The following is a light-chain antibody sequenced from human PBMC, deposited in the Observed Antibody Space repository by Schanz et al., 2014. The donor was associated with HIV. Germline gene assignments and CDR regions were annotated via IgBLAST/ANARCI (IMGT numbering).Light chain of an antibody. CDR1: QSIGSTY. CDR2: GAS. Sequence: EIVLTQSPGTLSLSPGERATLSCRASQSIGSTYLAWYQQKPGQAPRLLIYGASSRATGIPDRISGSGSGTDFALTISRLEPEDFAVYYCQQYGSSRTFGQGTKVDIK. J-gene: IGKJ1*01. V-gene: IGKV3-20*01. CDR3: QQYGSSRT.